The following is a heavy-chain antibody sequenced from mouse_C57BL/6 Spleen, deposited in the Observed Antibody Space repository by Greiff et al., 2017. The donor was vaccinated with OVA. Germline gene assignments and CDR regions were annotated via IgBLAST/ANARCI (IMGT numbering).Heavy chain of an antibody. V-gene: IGHV1-64*01. CDR3: ARRGDGYYGFDD. CDR2: IHPNSGST. J-gene: IGHJ2*01. CDR1: GYTFTSYW. Sequence: QVQLQQPGAELVKPGASVKLSCKASGYTFTSYWMHWVKQRPGQGLEWIGMIHPNSGSTNYNEKFQSKATLTVDKSSSTAYMQLSSLTSEDSAVYYSARRGDGYYGFDDWGQGTTLTVSS. D-gene: IGHD2-3*01.